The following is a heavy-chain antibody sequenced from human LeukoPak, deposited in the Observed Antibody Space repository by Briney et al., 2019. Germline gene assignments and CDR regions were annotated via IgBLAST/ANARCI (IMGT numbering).Heavy chain of an antibody. CDR1: GGSISSYY. Sequence: PSETLSLTCTVSGGSISSYYLNWIRQSPGKGLEWIGYMFYTGSTDYNPSLKSRVTMSVDTSKNQLSLSVKSVTAADTAVYYCARVGSTPAKFDYWGQGTLVTVSS. D-gene: IGHD2-15*01. J-gene: IGHJ4*02. CDR2: MFYTGST. V-gene: IGHV4-59*12. CDR3: ARVGSTPAKFDY.